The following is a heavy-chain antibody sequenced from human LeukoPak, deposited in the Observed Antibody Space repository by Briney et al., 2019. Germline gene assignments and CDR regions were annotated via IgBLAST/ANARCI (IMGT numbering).Heavy chain of an antibody. D-gene: IGHD3-22*01. V-gene: IGHV4-34*01. CDR3: ARAWRYYDSSGYYYAYYFDY. CDR1: GGSFSGYY. CDR2: INHSGCT. J-gene: IGHJ4*02. Sequence: PSETLSLTCAVYGGSFSGYYWSWLRQPPGKGLEWIGEINHSGCTNYNPSLKSRVTISVDTSKNQFSLKLSSVTAADTAVYYCARAWRYYDSSGYYYAYYFDYWGQGTLVTVSS.